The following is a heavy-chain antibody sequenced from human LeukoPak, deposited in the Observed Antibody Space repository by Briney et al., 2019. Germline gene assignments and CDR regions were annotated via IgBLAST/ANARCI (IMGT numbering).Heavy chain of an antibody. D-gene: IGHD2-2*01. CDR2: INHSGST. V-gene: IGHV4-34*01. J-gene: IGHJ6*02. CDR3: ARIIVVVPAAIRSRYYYYGMDV. Sequence: PSETLSLTCAVYGGSFSGYYWSWIRQPPGKGLEWIGEINHSGSTNYNPSLKSRVTISVDTSKNQFSLKLSSVTAADTAVYYCARIIVVVPAAIRSRYYYYGMDVWGQGTTVTVSS. CDR1: GGSFSGYY.